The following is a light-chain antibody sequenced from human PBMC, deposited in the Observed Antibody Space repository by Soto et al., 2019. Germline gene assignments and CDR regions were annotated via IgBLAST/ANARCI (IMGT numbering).Light chain of an antibody. CDR1: QSISSY. J-gene: IGKJ5*01. CDR2: AAS. V-gene: IGKV1-39*01. Sequence: DIQMTQSPSSLSASVGYRVTITCRASQSISSYLNWYRQKPGKAPKLLIYAASSLQSGVPSRLSGSGSGTDFTLTISSLQNEDFATYYCQQSYSTILGFGQGTRLEIK. CDR3: QQSYSTILG.